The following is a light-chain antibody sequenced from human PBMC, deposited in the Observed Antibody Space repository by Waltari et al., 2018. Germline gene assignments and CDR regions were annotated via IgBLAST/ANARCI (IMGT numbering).Light chain of an antibody. CDR3: QQYESYSWT. V-gene: IGKV1-5*03. Sequence: DIQMTQSPSTLSASIGDRVTVTCRASQDIIDRVAWYQQKPGKAPKLLIYRASTLQSGVPSRFSGSGSGTEFSLTISSLQPDDFATYYCQQYESYSWTFGHGTKVESK. CDR2: RAS. CDR1: QDIIDR. J-gene: IGKJ1*01.